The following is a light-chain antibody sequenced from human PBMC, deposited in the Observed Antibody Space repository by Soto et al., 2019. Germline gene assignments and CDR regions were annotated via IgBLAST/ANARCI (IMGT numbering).Light chain of an antibody. V-gene: IGKV1-6*01. J-gene: IGKJ1*01. CDR3: LQDYNYPWT. CDR1: QGIRND. Sequence: AIQMTQSPSSLSASVGDRVTITCRASQGIRNDLGWYQQKPGKAPKLLIYAASSVQSGVPSRFSGSGSGTDFTLTISSLQPEDFAPYYCLQDYNYPWTFGQGTKVEIK. CDR2: AAS.